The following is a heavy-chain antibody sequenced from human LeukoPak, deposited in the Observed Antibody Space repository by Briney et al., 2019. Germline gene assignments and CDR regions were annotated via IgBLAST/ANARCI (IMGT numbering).Heavy chain of an antibody. CDR3: ARGGTSRYNWFDP. V-gene: IGHV3-7*01. CDR1: GFTFSNYW. D-gene: IGHD1-7*01. J-gene: IGHJ5*02. CDR2: IKEDGSER. Sequence: PGGSLRLSCAASGFTFSNYWMSWVRLAPGKGLEWVANIKEDGSERFYVDSVKGRFTISRDNAKNSLFLQTNSLRAEDAAVYYCARGGTSRYNWFDPWGQGTLVTVSS.